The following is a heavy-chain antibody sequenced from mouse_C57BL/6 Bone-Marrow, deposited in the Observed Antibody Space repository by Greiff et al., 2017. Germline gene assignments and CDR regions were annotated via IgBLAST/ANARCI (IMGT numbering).Heavy chain of an antibody. Sequence: VQLQQSGAELVRPGASVKLSCTASGFNIKDDYMHWVKQRPEQGLEWIGWIDPENGDTEYASKFQGKATITANTSSNTAYMQLSSLTSEDTAFYYCTAYGPYAMDYGGQGTSVTVSS. V-gene: IGHV14-4*01. CDR2: IDPENGDT. D-gene: IGHD1-2*01. CDR3: TAYGPYAMDY. J-gene: IGHJ4*01. CDR1: GFNIKDDY.